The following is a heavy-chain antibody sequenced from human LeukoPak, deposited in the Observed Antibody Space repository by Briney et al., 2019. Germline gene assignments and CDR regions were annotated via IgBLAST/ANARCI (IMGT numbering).Heavy chain of an antibody. CDR2: TRYDGSNK. CDR3: AKDDGTYYFDS. J-gene: IGHJ4*02. Sequence: GGSLRLSFDTSGFTISAYGMHWVRQDPGKGLEWVAFTRYDGSNKVYADSVSGRFIISRDNSENTVYLQMNSLRPEDTAIYYCAKDDGTYYFDSWGRGTLVTVST. CDR1: GFTISAYG. D-gene: IGHD1-26*01. V-gene: IGHV3-30*02.